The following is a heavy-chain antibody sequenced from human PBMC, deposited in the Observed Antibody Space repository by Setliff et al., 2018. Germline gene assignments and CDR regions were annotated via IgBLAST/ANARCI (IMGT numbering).Heavy chain of an antibody. CDR1: GGSFGDYY. Sequence: SETLSLTCDVFGGSFGDYYWSWIRQPPGKGLEWIGYIYYSGNTNYNPSLKSRVTISVDTSKNQFSLKLSSVTAADTAVYFCARGYYNFLSGYYTPYYFDYWGQGTLVTVSS. J-gene: IGHJ4*02. D-gene: IGHD3-3*01. CDR3: ARGYYNFLSGYYTPYYFDY. CDR2: IYYSGNT. V-gene: IGHV4-59*01.